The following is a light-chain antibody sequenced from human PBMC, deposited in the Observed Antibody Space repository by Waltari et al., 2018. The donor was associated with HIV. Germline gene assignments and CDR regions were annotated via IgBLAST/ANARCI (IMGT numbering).Light chain of an antibody. J-gene: IGLJ2*01. CDR1: SSNIGHNY. CDR2: DNN. Sequence: QSVLTQPPSVSAAPGQKVTISCSGSSSNIGHNYVSWYQQLPGTAPKLLIYDNNKRPSGIPDRFSGSKAGTSATLGITGLQTGDEADYYCGTWDSSLSAGLFGGGTKLTVL. V-gene: IGLV1-51*01. CDR3: GTWDSSLSAGL.